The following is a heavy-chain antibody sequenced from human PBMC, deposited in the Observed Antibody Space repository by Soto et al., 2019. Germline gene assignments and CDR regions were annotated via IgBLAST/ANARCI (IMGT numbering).Heavy chain of an antibody. CDR3: ARDDCSGGSCYWSWFDP. CDR1: GDSVSSNSAA. V-gene: IGHV6-1*01. J-gene: IGHJ5*02. CDR2: TYYRSKWYN. D-gene: IGHD2-15*01. Sequence: PSQTLSLTCAISGDSVSSNSAAWSWIRQSPSRGLEWLGRTYYRSKWYNDYAVSVKSRITINPDTSKNQFSLQLNSVTPEDTAVYYCARDDCSGGSCYWSWFDPWGQGTLVTVSS.